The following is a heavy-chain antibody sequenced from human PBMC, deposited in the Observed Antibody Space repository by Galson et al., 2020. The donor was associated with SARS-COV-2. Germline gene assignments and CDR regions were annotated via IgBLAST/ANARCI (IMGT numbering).Heavy chain of an antibody. CDR3: ARQGYNESGGYIAYYFDY. CDR1: GGSISTYY. J-gene: IGHJ4*02. CDR2: IHYSGPT. V-gene: IGHV4-59*08. Sequence: ETSETLSLTCTVSGGSISTYYWNWIRQSPGKGLEWIAYIHYSGPTHYNPSLKSRVPISVDTSENQFSLRMSSVTAADTAVYYCARQGYNESGGYIAYYFDYWGQGTLVTVSS. D-gene: IGHD3-22*01.